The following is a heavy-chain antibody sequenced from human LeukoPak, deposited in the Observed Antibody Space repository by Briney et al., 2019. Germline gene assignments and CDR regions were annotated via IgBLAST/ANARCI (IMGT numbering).Heavy chain of an antibody. CDR2: IKEDGSQK. D-gene: IGHD6-19*01. CDR3: ARDSGWFRFDY. Sequence: PGGSLRLSCAASGFTFGSFWMTWVRQAPGKGLEWVANIKEDGSQKYYVDSVKGRFTISRDNAKNSLFLQTNSLRVDDTAVYYCARDSGWFRFDYWGQGTLVTVSS. CDR1: GFTFGSFW. J-gene: IGHJ4*02. V-gene: IGHV3-7*03.